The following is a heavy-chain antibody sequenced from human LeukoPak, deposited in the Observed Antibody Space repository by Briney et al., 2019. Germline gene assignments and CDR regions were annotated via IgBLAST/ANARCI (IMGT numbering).Heavy chain of an antibody. CDR1: GGSFSGYY. CDR3: ARGSAYTATDY. Sequence: PSETLSLTCAVYGGSFSGYYWSWIRQPPGKGLEWIGEINHSGSTNYNPSLKSRVTISVDTSKNQFSLKLSSVTAADTAVYYCARGSAYTATDYWGQGTLVTVSS. J-gene: IGHJ4*02. V-gene: IGHV4-34*01. CDR2: INHSGST. D-gene: IGHD5-18*01.